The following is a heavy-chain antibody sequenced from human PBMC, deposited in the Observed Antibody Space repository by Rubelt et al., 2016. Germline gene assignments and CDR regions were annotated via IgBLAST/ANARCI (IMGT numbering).Heavy chain of an antibody. D-gene: IGHD2-8*01. CDR1: GYTFTSYA. CDR3: ARAQRIRLLMVYAPTFDY. V-gene: IGHV1-3*01. Sequence: QVQLVQSGAEVKKPGASVKVSCKASGYTFTSYAMHWVRQAPGQRLEWMGWINAGNGNTKYSQQFQGRVTITRDTSAGTAYMGLSSRRSEDTAVYYCARAQRIRLLMVYAPTFDYWGQGTLVTVSS. CDR2: INAGNGNT. J-gene: IGHJ4*02.